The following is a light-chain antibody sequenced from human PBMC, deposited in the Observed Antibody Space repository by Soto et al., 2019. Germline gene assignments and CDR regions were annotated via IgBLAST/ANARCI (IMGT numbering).Light chain of an antibody. Sequence: QSVLTQPASVSGSPGQSITISCTGTSSDIGGYTYVSWYQQHPGKVPKLMIYEVSNRPSGVSTRFSGSKSGNTASLTISGLQAEDEADYYCSSYTTTSTLVFGGGTKVTVL. J-gene: IGLJ3*02. CDR3: SSYTTTSTLV. V-gene: IGLV2-14*01. CDR2: EVS. CDR1: SSDIGGYTY.